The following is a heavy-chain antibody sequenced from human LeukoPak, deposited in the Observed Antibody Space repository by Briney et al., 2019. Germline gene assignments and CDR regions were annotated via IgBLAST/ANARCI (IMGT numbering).Heavy chain of an antibody. D-gene: IGHD2-15*01. CDR1: GGSISSGGYY. Sequence: KPSETLSLTCTVSGGSISSGGYYWSWIRRHPGKGLEWIGYIYYSGSTYYNPSLKSRVTISVDTSKNQFSLKLSSVTAADTAVYYCARGLKGDCSGGSCYPHFDYWGQGTLVTVSS. CDR2: IYYSGST. CDR3: ARGLKGDCSGGSCYPHFDY. J-gene: IGHJ4*02. V-gene: IGHV4-31*03.